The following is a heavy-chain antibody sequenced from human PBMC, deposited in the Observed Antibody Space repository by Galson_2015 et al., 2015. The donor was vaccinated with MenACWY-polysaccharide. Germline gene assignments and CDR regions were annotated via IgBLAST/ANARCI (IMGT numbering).Heavy chain of an antibody. CDR2: IKSKIHGETR. J-gene: IGHJ4*02. V-gene: IGHV3-15*01. Sequence: LRLSCAASGSTFSNLWTTWVRQAPGQGLEWVGRIKSKIHGETRDYAAPVIGRFSISRDDSENTVYLQLNSLRTEDTAVYYCTTDRPLTGGGVVAYWGQGTLVTVSS. CDR3: TTDRPLTGGGVVAY. D-gene: IGHD3-16*01. CDR1: GSTFSNLW.